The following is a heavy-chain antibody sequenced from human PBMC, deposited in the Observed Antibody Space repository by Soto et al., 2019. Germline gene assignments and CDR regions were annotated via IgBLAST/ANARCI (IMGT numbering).Heavy chain of an antibody. J-gene: IGHJ4*02. D-gene: IGHD3-3*01. V-gene: IGHV1-18*01. CDR3: ARGPERITIFGVVITHFDY. CDR1: GYTFTSYG. CDR2: ISAYNGNT. Sequence: QVQLVQSGAEVKKPGASVKVSCKASGYTFTSYGISWVRQAPGQGLEWMGWISAYNGNTNYAQKLQGRVTMTTDTSTRTAYMELRSLRSDDTAVYYCARGPERITIFGVVITHFDYWGQGTLVTVSS.